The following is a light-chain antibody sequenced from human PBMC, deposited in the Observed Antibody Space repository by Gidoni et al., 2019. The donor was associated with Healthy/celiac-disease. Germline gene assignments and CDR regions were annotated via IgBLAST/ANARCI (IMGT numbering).Light chain of an antibody. CDR3: QQNYSTPIT. V-gene: IGKV1-39*01. CDR1: QSISSY. CDR2: AAS. J-gene: IGKJ5*01. Sequence: IHTTQSPSSLSASVGDRVTITCRASQSISSYLNWYQQKPGKAPKLLIYAASSLQSGVPSRFSGSGSGTDFTLTISRLQPEDFATYYCQQNYSTPITFGQGTRLEIK.